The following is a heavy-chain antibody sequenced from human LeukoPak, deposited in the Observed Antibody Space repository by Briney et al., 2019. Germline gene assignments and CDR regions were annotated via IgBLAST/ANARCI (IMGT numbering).Heavy chain of an antibody. D-gene: IGHD1-1*01. CDR2: VHYSGNT. V-gene: IGHV4-59*08. J-gene: IGHJ4*02. CDR1: GVSISRYY. CDR3: ARHDYNWKTFDY. Sequence: PSETLSLPCTVSGVSISRYYWSWVRQPPGKGLEWIGSVHYSGNTNYNPSLKSRVTISLDTSKNQFSLKLSYVTAADTAVYYCARHDYNWKTFDYWGQGTLVTVSS.